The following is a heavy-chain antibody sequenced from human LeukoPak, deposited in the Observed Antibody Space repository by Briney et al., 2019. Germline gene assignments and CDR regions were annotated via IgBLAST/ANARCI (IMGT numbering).Heavy chain of an antibody. CDR2: ISYDGSNK. D-gene: IGHD3-16*01. Sequence: GGSLRLSCAASGFTFSSYGMHWVRQAPGKGLEWVAVISYDGSNKYYADSVKGRFTISRDNSKNTLYLQMNSLRAEDTAVYYCAKVSQFWGSWRSHDAFDIWGQGTIVTVSS. CDR1: GFTFSSYG. CDR3: AKVSQFWGSWRSHDAFDI. J-gene: IGHJ3*02. V-gene: IGHV3-30*18.